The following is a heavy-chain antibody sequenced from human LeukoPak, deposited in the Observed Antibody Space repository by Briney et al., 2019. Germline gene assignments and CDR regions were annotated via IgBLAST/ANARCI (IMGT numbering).Heavy chain of an antibody. CDR1: GDSISSGDYY. CDR2: IYYSGST. V-gene: IGHV4-31*03. J-gene: IGHJ4*02. D-gene: IGHD6-13*01. CDR3: ARVREATIAPFFDY. Sequence: SETLSLTCTVSGDSISSGDYYWTWLGQHPGKGLEGIVCIYYSGSTYYNLSLKSRVIISADTSKNHFSLKLSSVTAADTAVYYCARVREATIAPFFDYWGQGILVTVSS.